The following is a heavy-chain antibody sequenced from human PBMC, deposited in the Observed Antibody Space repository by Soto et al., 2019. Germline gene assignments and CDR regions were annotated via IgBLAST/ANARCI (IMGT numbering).Heavy chain of an antibody. CDR1: GFTVSSNY. V-gene: IGHV3-66*01. CDR2: IYSGGST. Sequence: GGSLRLSCAASGFTVSSNYMSWVRQAPGKGLEWVSVIYSGGSTYYADSVKGRFTISRDNSKNTLYLQMNSLRAEDTAVYYCVKAARDAFDIWGQATMVTISS. D-gene: IGHD2-15*01. CDR3: VKAARDAFDI. J-gene: IGHJ3*02.